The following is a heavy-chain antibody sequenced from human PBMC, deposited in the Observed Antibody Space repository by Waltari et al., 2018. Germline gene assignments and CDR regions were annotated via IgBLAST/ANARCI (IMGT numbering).Heavy chain of an antibody. CDR1: GFTFSNFW. J-gene: IGHJ4*02. Sequence: EVQLVESGGDSVQPGGSLRLPCAASGFTFSNFWMRWVRQAPGKGLQWVASIKPDGSGKYYVESVKGRFTISRDNAKNSLNLQMDSLRVEDTAVYFCARDVLWGQGTRVTVSP. V-gene: IGHV3-7*01. D-gene: IGHD2-15*01. CDR2: IKPDGSGK. CDR3: ARDVL.